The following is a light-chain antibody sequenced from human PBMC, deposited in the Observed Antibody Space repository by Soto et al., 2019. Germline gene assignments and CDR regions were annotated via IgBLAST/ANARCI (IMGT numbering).Light chain of an antibody. Sequence: IVMTQSPATLSVSPGERATLSCRASQSVSFNLVWYQHKPGQPPRLLMYNASNRAAGISARFTGSGSGTDFTLTIDNLQSEDFSFYYCHQHNTWPSTFGGGTKVE. V-gene: IGKV3-15*01. J-gene: IGKJ4*01. CDR2: NAS. CDR1: QSVSFN. CDR3: HQHNTWPST.